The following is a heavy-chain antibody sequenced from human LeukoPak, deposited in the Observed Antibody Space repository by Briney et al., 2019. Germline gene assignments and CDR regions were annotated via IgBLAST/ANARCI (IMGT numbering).Heavy chain of an antibody. J-gene: IGHJ4*02. D-gene: IGHD1-1*01. CDR1: GGSISSYH. Sequence: PSETLSLTCTVSGGSISSYHWSWIRQPPGKGLEWIGSMYYSGSTYYNPSLKSRVTISVDTSKNQFSLKLSSVTAADTALYYCARHSSLRTFDYWGQGTLVTVSS. CDR2: MYYSGST. CDR3: ARHSSLRTFDY. V-gene: IGHV4-39*01.